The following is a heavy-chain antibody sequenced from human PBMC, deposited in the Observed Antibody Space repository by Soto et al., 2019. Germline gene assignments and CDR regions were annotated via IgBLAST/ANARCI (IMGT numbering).Heavy chain of an antibody. V-gene: IGHV1-18*01. J-gene: IGHJ4*02. CDR1: GYTFTSYG. CDR2: ISTYNGDT. Sequence: ASVKVSCKASGYTFTSYGISWVRQAPGQGLEWMGWISTYNGDTNYAQKLQGRVTMTTDTSTSTAYMELRSLRSDDTVVYYCARVGVDFWSAYYGYYFDYWGQGTLVTVSS. CDR3: ARVGVDFWSAYYGYYFDY. D-gene: IGHD3-3*01.